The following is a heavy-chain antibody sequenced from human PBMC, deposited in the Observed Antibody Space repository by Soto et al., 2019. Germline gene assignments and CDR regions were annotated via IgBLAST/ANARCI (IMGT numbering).Heavy chain of an antibody. Sequence: QVQLVESGGGVVQPGRSLRLSCAASGFTFSSYGMHWVRQAPGKGLEWVAVISYDGSNKYYADSVKGRFTISRDNSKNTLYLHMNSLRAEDTAVYYCAKVGDSYYYDSSGSYSLDYWGQGTLVTVSS. V-gene: IGHV3-30*18. J-gene: IGHJ4*02. CDR1: GFTFSSYG. CDR2: ISYDGSNK. CDR3: AKVGDSYYYDSSGSYSLDY. D-gene: IGHD3-22*01.